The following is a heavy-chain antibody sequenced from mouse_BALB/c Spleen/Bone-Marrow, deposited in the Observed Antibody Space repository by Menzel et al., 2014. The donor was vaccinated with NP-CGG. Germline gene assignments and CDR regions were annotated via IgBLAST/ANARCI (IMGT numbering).Heavy chain of an antibody. CDR1: GYAFTNYL. Sequence: VQLQQSGAELVRPWTSAKLSCKASGYAFTNYLIEWVKQRPVQGLEWIGVINPGSGGANYNAKFKGKATLTADKSSSTAYLQLSSMTSYDSAVYFCARYDGFLDYWSQGTTLTVSS. D-gene: IGHD2-3*01. CDR2: INPGSGGA. J-gene: IGHJ2*01. V-gene: IGHV1-54*01. CDR3: ARYDGFLDY.